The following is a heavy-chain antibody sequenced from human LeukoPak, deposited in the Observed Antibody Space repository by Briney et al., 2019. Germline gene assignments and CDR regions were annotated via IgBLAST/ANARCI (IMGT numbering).Heavy chain of an antibody. J-gene: IGHJ4*02. V-gene: IGHV3-48*04. Sequence: GGSLRLSCAASGFIFSDYSMNWVRQAPGKGLEWVSNIRGSASGLGSGMYYAGSVKGRFTISRDDAKNSLYLQMSSLRAEDTAFYYCARDNNWGFDYWGQGALSPSPQ. CDR3: ARDNNWGFDY. D-gene: IGHD7-27*01. CDR1: GFIFSDYS. CDR2: IRGSASGLGSGM.